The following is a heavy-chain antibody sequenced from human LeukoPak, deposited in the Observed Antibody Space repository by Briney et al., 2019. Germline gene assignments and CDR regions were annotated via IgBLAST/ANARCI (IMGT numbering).Heavy chain of an antibody. CDR2: LSHSGSS. CDR3: ARVGYSYGYRGDY. J-gene: IGHJ4*02. D-gene: IGHD5-18*01. Sequence: SETLSLTCTVSGYSISSGYYWDWIRQPPGKGLEWIGTLSHSGSSYYNPSLKSRVTISVDTSKNQFSLKLSSVTAADTAVYYCARVGYSYGYRGDYWGQRTLVTVSS. V-gene: IGHV4-38-2*02. CDR1: GYSISSGYY.